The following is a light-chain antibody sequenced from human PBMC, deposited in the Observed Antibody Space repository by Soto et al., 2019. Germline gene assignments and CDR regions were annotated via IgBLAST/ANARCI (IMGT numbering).Light chain of an antibody. J-gene: IGLJ3*02. CDR3: VLYVGSGIWV. V-gene: IGLV8-61*01. CDR2: GTK. Sequence: QTVVTQAPSFSVSPGGTVTLTCGLSSGSVSTSHFPNWYQQTPGQPPRTLIYGTKTRSSGVPDRFSGSILVIRAALTITGAQADDESDYYCVLYVGSGIWVFGGGTKLTVL. CDR1: SGSVSTSHF.